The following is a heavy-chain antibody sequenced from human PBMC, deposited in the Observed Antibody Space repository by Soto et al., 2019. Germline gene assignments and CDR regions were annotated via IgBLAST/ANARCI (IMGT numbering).Heavy chain of an antibody. CDR3: AKSRYSDSSGDFYDY. D-gene: IGHD3-22*01. V-gene: IGHV3-23*01. J-gene: IGHJ4*02. CDR1: AFTFNNYA. CDR2: IGGSGRTT. Sequence: EVQLLESGGGLVQPGGSLSLSCAASAFTFNNYAMSWVRQAPGQGLEWVSGIGGSGRTTYYADYVKGRFTISRDNSNNTLFLQMNSLRAEDTAVYYCAKSRYSDSSGDFYDYWGQGTLVTVSS.